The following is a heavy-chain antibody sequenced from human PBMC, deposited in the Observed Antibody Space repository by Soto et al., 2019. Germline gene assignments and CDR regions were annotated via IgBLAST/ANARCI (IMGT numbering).Heavy chain of an antibody. CDR3: ATSLWFGESDIDY. CDR1: VDTLTELS. CDR2: FDPEDGET. V-gene: IGHV1-24*01. Sequence: ASVKVSCTVSVDTLTELSMHWVRQAPGKGLEWMGGFDPEDGETIYAQKFQGRVTMTEDTSTDTAYMELSSLRSEDTAVYYCATSLWFGESDIDYWGQGTLVTVSS. J-gene: IGHJ4*02. D-gene: IGHD3-10*01.